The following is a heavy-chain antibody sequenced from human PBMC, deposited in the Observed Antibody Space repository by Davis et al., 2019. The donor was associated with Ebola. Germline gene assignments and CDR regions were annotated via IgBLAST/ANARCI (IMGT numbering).Heavy chain of an antibody. V-gene: IGHV1-3*01. D-gene: IGHD3-10*02. Sequence: ASAQVSCKASGYTFTSYAMHWVRQAPGQRLEWMGWNNAGNGNTKYSQKFQGRVTITRDTSARTAYMELSSLRSEDTAVYYCARWDYVYYYYGMDVWGQGTTVTVSS. J-gene: IGHJ6*02. CDR2: NNAGNGNT. CDR3: ARWDYVYYYYGMDV. CDR1: GYTFTSYA.